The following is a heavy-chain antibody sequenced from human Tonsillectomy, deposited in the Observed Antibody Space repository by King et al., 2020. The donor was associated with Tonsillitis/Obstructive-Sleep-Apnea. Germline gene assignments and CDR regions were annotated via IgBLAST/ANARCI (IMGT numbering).Heavy chain of an antibody. CDR3: AKVFDYGGNAAGCDY. J-gene: IGHJ4*02. Sequence: VQLVQSGGGLVQPGKSLRLSCAASGFTFDNYAMHWVRQAPGKGLEWVSGISWNSGSIGYADSVKGRFTISRDNAKNSLYLQMNSLSAEDTALYYCAKVFDYGGNAAGCDYWGQGTLVTVSS. CDR2: ISWNSGSI. D-gene: IGHD4-23*01. CDR1: GFTFDNYA. V-gene: IGHV3-9*01.